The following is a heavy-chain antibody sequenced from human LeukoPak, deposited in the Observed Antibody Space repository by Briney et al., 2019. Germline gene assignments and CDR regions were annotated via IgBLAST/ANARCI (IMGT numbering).Heavy chain of an antibody. J-gene: IGHJ4*02. CDR1: GFSFGSYA. CDR2: ISGSGGTT. CDR3: ARDLYADFWSGSVFDY. D-gene: IGHD3-3*01. Sequence: PGGSLRLSCEASGFSFGSYATSWVRQAPGKGLEWVSGISGSGGTTYYAGSVKGRFTISRDISKNTLYLQMSSLRAGDTAVYYCARDLYADFWSGSVFDYWGRGTLVTVSS. V-gene: IGHV3-23*01.